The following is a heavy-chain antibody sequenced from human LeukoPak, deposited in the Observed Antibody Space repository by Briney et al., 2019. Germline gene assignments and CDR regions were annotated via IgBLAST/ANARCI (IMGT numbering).Heavy chain of an antibody. CDR2: ITSSSSTI. CDR3: ARAPGSYQVFDY. J-gene: IGHJ4*02. V-gene: IGHV3-48*01. Sequence: GGSLRLSCAASGFTLRSYSINWGRPAPGKGLGWVSYITSSSSTIYYADSVKGRFTISRDNAKNSLHLQMNSLRAEDTAMYYCARAPGSYQVFDYWGQGTLVTVSS. CDR1: GFTLRSYS. D-gene: IGHD1-26*01.